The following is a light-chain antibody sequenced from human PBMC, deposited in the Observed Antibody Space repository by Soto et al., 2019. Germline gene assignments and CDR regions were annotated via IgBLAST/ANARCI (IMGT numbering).Light chain of an antibody. V-gene: IGKV4-1*01. Sequence: DIVMTQSPDSLAVSLGARATTNCKSSQSVLYSPNNKNYLAWFQQKPGLPPKLIIYWASTRESGVPDRFSGSGSGTDFTLTISSLQAEDVAVYYCQHYYTTPPAFGPGTKVDIK. CDR1: QSVLYSPNNKNY. J-gene: IGKJ3*01. CDR2: WAS. CDR3: QHYYTTPPA.